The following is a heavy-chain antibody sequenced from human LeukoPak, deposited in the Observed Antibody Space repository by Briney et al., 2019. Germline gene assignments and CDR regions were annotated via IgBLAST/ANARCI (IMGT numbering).Heavy chain of an antibody. CDR2: IFYSGST. CDR3: ARDKAPDIVVVVADPGPIDY. Sequence: SETLSLTCTVSGGSISSSNYYWGWIRQPPGKGLEWIGSIFYSGSTYQNPSLKSRVTISVDTSKNQFSLRLGSVTAADTAVYYCARDKAPDIVVVVADPGPIDYWGQGTLVTVSS. D-gene: IGHD2-15*01. J-gene: IGHJ4*02. CDR1: GGSISSSNYY. V-gene: IGHV4-39*07.